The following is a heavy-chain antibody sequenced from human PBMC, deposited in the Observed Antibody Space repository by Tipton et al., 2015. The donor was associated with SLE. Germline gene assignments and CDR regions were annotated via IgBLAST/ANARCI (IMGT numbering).Heavy chain of an antibody. CDR2: IRGSGSGT. J-gene: IGHJ6*02. CDR1: GFTFSSYA. D-gene: IGHD3-3*01. V-gene: IGHV3-23*01. CDR3: GKGLNFVFWSDFGMDV. Sequence: SLRLSCAASGFTFSSYAMSWVRQVPGKGLEWVSAIRGSGSGTYYADSVKGRFTISRDDSKNTLYLQMSSLRAEDTAIYYCGKGLNFVFWSDFGMDVWGQGTTVTVS.